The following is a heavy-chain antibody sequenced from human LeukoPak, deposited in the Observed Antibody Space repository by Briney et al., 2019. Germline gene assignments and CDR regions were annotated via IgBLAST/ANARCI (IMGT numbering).Heavy chain of an antibody. J-gene: IGHJ4*02. V-gene: IGHV5-51*01. CDR1: GYSFSIHW. CDR3: ARSLGYFDWSSYIDY. D-gene: IGHD3-9*01. Sequence: GESLKISCKGSGYSFSIHWIAWVRQLSGKGLEGMGIIYPGDSDTRYSPSLQGQVTISADKSISTAYLQWSSLKASDTAMYYCARSLGYFDWSSYIDYWGQGTLVTVSS. CDR2: IYPGDSDT.